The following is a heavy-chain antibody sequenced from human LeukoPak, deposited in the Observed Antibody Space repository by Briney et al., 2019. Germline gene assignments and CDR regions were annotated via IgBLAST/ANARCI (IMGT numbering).Heavy chain of an antibody. CDR1: GFTFDDYA. Sequence: GGSLRLSCAASGFTFDDYAMHWVRHAPGKGLEWVSGISWNSGSIGYADSVKGRFTISRDNAKNSLYLQMNSLRAEDTALYYCAKLRSDYFDYWGQGTLVTVSS. V-gene: IGHV3-9*01. CDR3: AKLRSDYFDY. CDR2: ISWNSGSI. J-gene: IGHJ4*02.